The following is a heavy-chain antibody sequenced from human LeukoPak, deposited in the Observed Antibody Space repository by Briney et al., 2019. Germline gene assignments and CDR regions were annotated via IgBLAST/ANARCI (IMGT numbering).Heavy chain of an antibody. Sequence: GGSLRLSCSASGFTFSSYAMHWVRQAPGKGLEYVSAISSNGGSTYYADSVKGRFTISRDNSKNTLYLQMNSLRAEDTAVYYCARVGIQLCVDYWGQGTLVTVSS. CDR3: ARVGIQLCVDY. J-gene: IGHJ4*02. D-gene: IGHD5-18*01. CDR1: GFTFSSYA. CDR2: ISSNGGST. V-gene: IGHV3-64*04.